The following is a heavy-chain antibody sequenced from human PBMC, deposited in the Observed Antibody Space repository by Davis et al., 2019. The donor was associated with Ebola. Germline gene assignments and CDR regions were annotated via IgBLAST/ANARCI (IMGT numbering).Heavy chain of an antibody. D-gene: IGHD3-22*01. CDR1: GFTFSSYG. V-gene: IGHV3-30*18. CDR3: AKDGVYDSSGMRSYYYMDV. CDR2: ISYDGSNK. J-gene: IGHJ6*03. Sequence: PGGSLRLSCAASGFTFSSYGMHWVRQAPGKGLEWVAVISYDGSNKYYADSVKGRFTISRDNSKNTLYLQMNSLRAEDTAVYYCAKDGVYDSSGMRSYYYMDVWGKGTTVTVSS.